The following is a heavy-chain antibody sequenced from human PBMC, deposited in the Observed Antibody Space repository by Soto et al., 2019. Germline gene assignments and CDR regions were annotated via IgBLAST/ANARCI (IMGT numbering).Heavy chain of an antibody. CDR2: IYYSGST. CDR3: ATILAAAGAYYFDY. V-gene: IGHV4-59*01. Sequence: SETLSLTCTVSGGSISSYYWSWIRQPPGKGLEWIGYIYYSGSTNYNPSLKSRVTISGDTSKNQFSLKLSSVTAADTAVYSCATILAAAGAYYFDYWGQGTLVTVPQ. J-gene: IGHJ4*02. D-gene: IGHD6-13*01. CDR1: GGSISSYY.